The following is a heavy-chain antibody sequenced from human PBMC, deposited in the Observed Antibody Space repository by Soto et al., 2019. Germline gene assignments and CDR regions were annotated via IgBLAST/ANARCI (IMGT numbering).Heavy chain of an antibody. V-gene: IGHV4-34*01. CDR3: ARVVVVPAAQGYGMDV. J-gene: IGHJ6*02. D-gene: IGHD2-2*01. CDR2: INHSGST. CDR1: GGSFSGYY. Sequence: PSETLSLTCAVYGGSFSGYYWSWIRQPPGKGLEWIGEINHSGSTNYNPSLKSRVTISVDTSKNQFSLKLSSVTAADTAVYYCARVVVVPAAQGYGMDVWGQGTTVTVSS.